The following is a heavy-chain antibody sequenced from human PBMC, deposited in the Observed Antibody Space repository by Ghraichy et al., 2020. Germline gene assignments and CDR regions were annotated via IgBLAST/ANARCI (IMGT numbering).Heavy chain of an antibody. CDR1: GGSISSGGYY. J-gene: IGHJ5*02. CDR2: IYYSGST. D-gene: IGHD6-13*01. Sequence: SETLSLTCTVSGGSISSGGYYWSWIRQHPGKGLEWIGYIYYSGSTYYNPSLKSRVTISVDTSKNELSLKLTSVTVADTAVYYCARAQSSGYSTNVVEAWGQGTLVTVSS. CDR3: ARAQSSGYSTNVVEA. V-gene: IGHV4-31*03.